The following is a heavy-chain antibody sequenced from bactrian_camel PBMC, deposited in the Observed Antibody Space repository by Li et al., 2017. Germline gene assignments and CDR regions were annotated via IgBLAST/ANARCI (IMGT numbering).Heavy chain of an antibody. CDR1: GFAFSTFW. J-gene: IGHJ6*01. CDR2: IYTGGDNT. D-gene: IGHD5*01. CDR3: ATDRGGVGGFGY. V-gene: IGHV3S6*01. Sequence: HVQLVESGGGSVQPGGSLTLSCAASGFAFSTFWMYWVRQAPGKGLEWVSSIYTGGDNTYYADSVKGRFTISRDNVKNTLYLQLNSLRTEDTAAYYCATDRGGVGGFGYWGQGTQVTVS.